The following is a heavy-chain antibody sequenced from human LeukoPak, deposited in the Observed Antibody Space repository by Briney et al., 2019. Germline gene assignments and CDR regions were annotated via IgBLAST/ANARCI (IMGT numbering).Heavy chain of an antibody. D-gene: IGHD2-2*01. CDR1: GGSISSYY. Sequence: PSETLSLTCTVSGGSISSYYWSWIRQPPGKGLEWIGYIYTSGSTNYNPSLKSRVTISVDTSKNQFSLKLSSVTAADTAVYYCARHYGPPVVPDYWGQGTLVTVSS. J-gene: IGHJ4*02. V-gene: IGHV4-4*09. CDR2: IYTSGST. CDR3: ARHYGPPVVPDY.